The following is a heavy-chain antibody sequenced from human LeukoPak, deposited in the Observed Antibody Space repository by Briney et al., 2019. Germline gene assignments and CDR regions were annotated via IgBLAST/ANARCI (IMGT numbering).Heavy chain of an antibody. CDR3: AKDIIRYSSSWYTN. CDR2: LSGDGGTT. D-gene: IGHD6-13*01. J-gene: IGHJ4*02. V-gene: IGHV3-43*02. Sequence: PGGSLRLSCAASGFTFGDYAMHWVRLVPGKGLEWVSLLSGDGGTTYYADSVKGRFTISRDNSKNSLSLQMNSLRTEDTALYYCAKDIIRYSSSWYTNWGQGTLVTASS. CDR1: GFTFGDYA.